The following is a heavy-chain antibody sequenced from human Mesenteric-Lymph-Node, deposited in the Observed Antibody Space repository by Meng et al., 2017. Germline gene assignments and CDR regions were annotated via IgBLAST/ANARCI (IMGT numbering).Heavy chain of an antibody. Sequence: VRVQVAGPGPVKPSQPLSLTCTVSGGSINSGDYYWSWIRQPPGKGLGWIGYIYYTGSTYYNPSLKSRVTISMDTSKNQFSLRLSSVTAADTAVYYCARNYYFDYWGQGTLVTVFS. J-gene: IGHJ4*02. CDR1: GGSINSGDYY. CDR2: IYYTGST. V-gene: IGHV4-30-4*01. CDR3: ARNYYFDY.